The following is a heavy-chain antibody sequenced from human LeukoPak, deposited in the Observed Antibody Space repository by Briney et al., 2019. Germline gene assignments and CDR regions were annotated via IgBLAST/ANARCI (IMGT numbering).Heavy chain of an antibody. J-gene: IGHJ4*02. CDR1: GDSISSPKW. V-gene: IGHV4-4*02. Sequence: SETLSLTCAVSGDSISSPKWWSWVRQPPGKGLERIGEIYHTGSTNYNPSLRSRVTISVDKSKNQFSLKLSSVTAADTAVYYCARARGYDYYYWGQGTLVTVSS. CDR2: IYHTGST. CDR3: ARARGYDYYY. D-gene: IGHD5-12*01.